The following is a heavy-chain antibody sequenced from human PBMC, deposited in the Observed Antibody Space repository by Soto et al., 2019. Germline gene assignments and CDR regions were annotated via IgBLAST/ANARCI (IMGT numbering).Heavy chain of an antibody. Sequence: SETLSLTCAVYGGSFSGYYWSWIRQPPGKGLEWIGEINHSGSTNYNPSLKSRVTISVDTSKNQFSLKLSSVTAADTAVYYCARGLHRFGVVIRVRWFVTGGPGTLLTV. CDR2: INHSGST. J-gene: IGHJ5*01. CDR3: ARGLHRFGVVIRVRWFVT. D-gene: IGHD3-3*01. V-gene: IGHV4-34*01. CDR1: GGSFSGYY.